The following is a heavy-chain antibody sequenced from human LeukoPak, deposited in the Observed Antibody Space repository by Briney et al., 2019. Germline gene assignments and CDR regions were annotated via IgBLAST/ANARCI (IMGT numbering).Heavy chain of an antibody. CDR2: ISSSSSTI. J-gene: IGHJ6*03. CDR1: GFTFSSYS. V-gene: IGHV3-48*01. Sequence: GGSLRLSCAASGFTFSSYSMNWVRQAPGKGLEWVSYISSSSSTIYYADSVKGRFTISRDNAKSSLHLQMNSLRAEDTAVYYCAREGIFGVVTPTGFYMDVWGKGTTVTVSS. CDR3: AREGIFGVVTPTGFYMDV. D-gene: IGHD3-3*01.